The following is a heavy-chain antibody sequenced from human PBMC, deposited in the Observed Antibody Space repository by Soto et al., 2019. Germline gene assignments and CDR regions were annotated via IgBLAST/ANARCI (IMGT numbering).Heavy chain of an antibody. CDR2: IKSKTDGGTT. D-gene: IGHD2-15*01. CDR3: TTYCSGGSCFYFDY. J-gene: IGHJ4*02. V-gene: IGHV3-15*01. Sequence: PGGSLRLSCAASGFTFSNAWMSWVRQAPGKGLEWVGRIKSKTDGGTTDYAAPVKGRFTFSRDDSKNTLYLQMNSLKTEDTAVYYCTTYCSGGSCFYFDYWGQGTLVTVSS. CDR1: GFTFSNAW.